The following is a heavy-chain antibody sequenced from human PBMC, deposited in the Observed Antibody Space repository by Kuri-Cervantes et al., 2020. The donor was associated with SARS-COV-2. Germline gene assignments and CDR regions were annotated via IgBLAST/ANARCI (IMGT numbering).Heavy chain of an antibody. D-gene: IGHD2-8*01. CDR2: IKQDGSEK. J-gene: IGHJ4*02. CDR1: GFTFSSYW. Sequence: GESLKISCAASGFTFSSYWMSWVRQAPGKGLEWVANIKQDGSEKYYVDSVKGRFTISRDNAKNSLYLQMNSLRAEDTAVYYCAKWGSHAIDYWGQGTLVTVSS. V-gene: IGHV3-7*03. CDR3: AKWGSHAIDY.